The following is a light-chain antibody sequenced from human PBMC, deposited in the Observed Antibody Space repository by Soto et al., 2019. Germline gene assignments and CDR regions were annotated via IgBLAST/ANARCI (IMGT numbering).Light chain of an antibody. V-gene: IGKV3-15*01. CDR1: QSVSSN. CDR2: RTS. Sequence: EIVMTQSPATLSLSPGERATLSCRASQSVSSNLAWYRQKPGQAPTLLIYRTSTRATGIPDRFSGSGSGTEFTLTISSLQSEDFAFYYCQQYNNWPYTFSQGTKLEIK. J-gene: IGKJ2*01. CDR3: QQYNNWPYT.